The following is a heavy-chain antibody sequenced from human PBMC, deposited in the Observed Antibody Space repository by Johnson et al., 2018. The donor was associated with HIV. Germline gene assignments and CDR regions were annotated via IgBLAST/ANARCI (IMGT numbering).Heavy chain of an antibody. Sequence: VQLVESGGGLVQPGRSLRLSCAASGFTFDDYAMHWVRQAPGKGLEWVSGISWNGGSTGYAASVKGRFTISRDNAKNSLYLQMNSLRAEDTALYYCASHGMVTADAFDIWGQGTMVTVSS. CDR2: ISWNGGST. V-gene: IGHV3-9*01. D-gene: IGHD2-21*02. J-gene: IGHJ3*02. CDR1: GFTFDDYA. CDR3: ASHGMVTADAFDI.